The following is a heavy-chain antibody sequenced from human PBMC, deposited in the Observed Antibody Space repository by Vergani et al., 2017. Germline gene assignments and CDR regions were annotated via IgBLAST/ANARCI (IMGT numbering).Heavy chain of an antibody. CDR3: ARDRGYYYDSSGYGTDY. CDR1: GGTFSSYA. V-gene: IGHV1-69*13. Sequence: QVQLVQSGAEVKKPGSSVKVSCKASGGTFSSYAISWVRQAPGQGLEWMGRIIPIFGTANYAQKLQGRVTITADESTSTAYMELSSLRSEDTAVYYCARDRGYYYDSSGYGTDYWGQGTLVTVSS. D-gene: IGHD3-22*01. J-gene: IGHJ4*02. CDR2: IIPIFGTA.